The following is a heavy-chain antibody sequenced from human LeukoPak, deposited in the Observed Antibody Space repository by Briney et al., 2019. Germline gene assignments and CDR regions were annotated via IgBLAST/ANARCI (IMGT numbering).Heavy chain of an antibody. D-gene: IGHD5-12*01. V-gene: IGHV4-30-2*01. CDR2: IYHSGST. Sequence: SETLSLTCTVSGGSISSSRYYWGWIRQPPGKGLEWIGYIYHSGSTYYNPSLKSRVTISVDRSKNQFSLKLSSVTAADTAVYYCARGGYSGYDPFDYWGQGTLVTVSS. J-gene: IGHJ4*02. CDR3: ARGGYSGYDPFDY. CDR1: GGSISSSRYY.